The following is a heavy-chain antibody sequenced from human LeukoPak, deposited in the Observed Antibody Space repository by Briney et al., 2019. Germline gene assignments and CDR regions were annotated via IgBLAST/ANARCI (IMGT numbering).Heavy chain of an antibody. V-gene: IGHV4-61*02. J-gene: IGHJ4*02. CDR1: GGSISSGSYY. Sequence: KPSQTLSLTCTVSGGSISSGSYYWSWIRQPAGKGLEWIGRIYTSGSTNYNPSLKSRVTISVDTSKNQFSLKLSSVTAADTAVYYCARNRDGYNSFDYWGQGTLVTVSS. CDR3: ARNRDGYNSFDY. D-gene: IGHD5-24*01. CDR2: IYTSGST.